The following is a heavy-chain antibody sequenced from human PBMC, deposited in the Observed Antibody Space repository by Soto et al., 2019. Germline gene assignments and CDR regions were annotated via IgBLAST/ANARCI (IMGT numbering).Heavy chain of an antibody. CDR3: AREAGYSSSSHAFDI. V-gene: IGHV4-4*02. J-gene: IGHJ3*02. D-gene: IGHD6-13*01. CDR1: GGSISSSNW. Sequence: QVQLQESGPGLVKPSGTLSLTCAVSGGSISSSNWWSWVRQPPGKGLEWIGEIYHSGSTNYNPSLRSRVTISVDQSKNQFSLKLSSVTAADTAVYYCAREAGYSSSSHAFDIWGQGTMVTVSS. CDR2: IYHSGST.